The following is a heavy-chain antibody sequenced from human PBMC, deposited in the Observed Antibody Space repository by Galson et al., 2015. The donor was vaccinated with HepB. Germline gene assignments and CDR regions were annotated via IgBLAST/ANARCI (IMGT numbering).Heavy chain of an antibody. D-gene: IGHD6-19*01. Sequence: SLRLSCAASGFTFSDYYMSWIRQAPGKGLEWVSYISSSSSYTNYADSVKGRFTISRDNAKNSLYLQMNSLRAEDTAVYYCAREHRRYSSGADYWGQGTLVTVSS. V-gene: IGHV3-11*05. CDR2: ISSSSSYT. CDR3: AREHRRYSSGADY. J-gene: IGHJ4*02. CDR1: GFTFSDYY.